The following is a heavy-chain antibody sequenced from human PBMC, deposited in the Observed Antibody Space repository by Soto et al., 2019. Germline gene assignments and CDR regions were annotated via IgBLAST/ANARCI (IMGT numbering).Heavy chain of an antibody. CDR2: IYYSGST. J-gene: IGHJ5*02. CDR1: GASMSSGGYY. D-gene: IGHD6-6*01. CDR3: ARDRHNNFFDP. V-gene: IGHV4-31*03. Sequence: QVQLQESGPGLVKPSQTLSLTCTVSGASMSSGGYYWTWIRQSPGKGLEWIGYIYYSGSTYYNPSLESRVATSLDPSRSQFSLTLHSVTAADTAIYYCARDRHNNFFDPWGQGPLVTVSS.